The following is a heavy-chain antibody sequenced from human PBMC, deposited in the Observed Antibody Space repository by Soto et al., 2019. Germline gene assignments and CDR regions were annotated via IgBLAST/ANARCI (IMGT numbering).Heavy chain of an antibody. D-gene: IGHD3-3*01. Sequence: PGGSLRLSCAASGFTFRNYAMSWVRQTPDKGLEWVSAINGGCVSTYYADSVKGRFTISRDQSKNTINLQMDSLRVEDTALYYCPNGRYLEWFLSGGGEECWGRGSLVTVSS. CDR1: GFTFRNYA. CDR3: PNGRYLEWFLSGGGEEC. V-gene: IGHV3-23*01. J-gene: IGHJ4*02. CDR2: INGGCVST.